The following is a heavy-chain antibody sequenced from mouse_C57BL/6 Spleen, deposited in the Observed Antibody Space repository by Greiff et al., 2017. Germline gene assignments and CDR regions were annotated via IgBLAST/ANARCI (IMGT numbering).Heavy chain of an antibody. CDR3: TRGENRDNYAWDFDV. D-gene: IGHD1-3*01. V-gene: IGHV1-15*01. CDR1: GYTFTDYD. Sequence: QVQLQQSGAELVRPGASVTLSCKASGYTFTDYDMNWVKQTPEHGLEWIGVIDPETGGTAYNQKFKGKAILTVDKSSSPAYMELHSLTSEDSAVYYCTRGENRDNYAWDFDVWGTGTTVTVSS. CDR2: IDPETGGT. J-gene: IGHJ1*03.